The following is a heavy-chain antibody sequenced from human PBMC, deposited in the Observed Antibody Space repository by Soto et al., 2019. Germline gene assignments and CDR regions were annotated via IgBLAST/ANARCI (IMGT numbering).Heavy chain of an antibody. CDR2: IYYSGST. CDR1: GGSISSGGYY. J-gene: IGHJ5*02. V-gene: IGHV4-31*03. Sequence: PLSLTCTVSGGSISSGGYYWSWIRQHPGKGLEWIGYIYYSGSTYYNPSLKSRVTISVDTSKNQFSLKLSSVTAADTAVYYCARAEGGGNWFDPWGQGTLVTVSS. D-gene: IGHD2-15*01. CDR3: ARAEGGGNWFDP.